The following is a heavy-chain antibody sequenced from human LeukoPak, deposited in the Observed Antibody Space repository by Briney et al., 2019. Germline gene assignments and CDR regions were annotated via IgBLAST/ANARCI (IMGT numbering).Heavy chain of an antibody. V-gene: IGHV4-34*01. CDR1: GGSFSGYY. CDR3: AREIGYCSSTSCYTYYYYYYYMDV. J-gene: IGHJ6*03. CDR2: INHSGST. Sequence: SETLSLTCAVYGGSFSGYYWSWIRQPPGKGLEWIGEINHSGSTNYNPSLKSRVTISVDTSKNQFSLKLSSVTAADTAVYYCAREIGYCSSTSCYTYYYYYYYMDVWGKGTTVTVSS. D-gene: IGHD2-2*02.